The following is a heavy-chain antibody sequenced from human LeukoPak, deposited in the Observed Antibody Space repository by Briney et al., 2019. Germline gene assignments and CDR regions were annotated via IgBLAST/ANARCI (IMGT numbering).Heavy chain of an antibody. CDR2: ISSSGSTI. CDR3: ARGPAGYYDFWTGYYSFDY. Sequence: GGSLRLSCAASGFTFSDYYMSWIRQAPGKGLEWVSYISSSGSTIYYADSVKGRFTISRDNAKNSLYLQMNSLRVDDTAVYYCARGPAGYYDFWTGYYSFDYWGQGTLVTVTS. J-gene: IGHJ4*02. D-gene: IGHD3-3*01. CDR1: GFTFSDYY. V-gene: IGHV3-11*04.